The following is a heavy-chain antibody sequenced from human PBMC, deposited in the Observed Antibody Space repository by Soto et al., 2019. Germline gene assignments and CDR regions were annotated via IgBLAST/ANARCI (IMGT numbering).Heavy chain of an antibody. D-gene: IGHD2-21*02. Sequence: PSETLSLTCTVTGDSINNRSYYWGWIRQPPGKGLEWIGSIYYSGSTYNNPSLKSRVSMSVDTSKNQFSLKLRSVTAADTALYYCARQRTSVVTQAYFDSWGQGSPVTVSS. V-gene: IGHV4-39*01. CDR1: GDSINNRSYY. CDR2: IYYSGST. CDR3: ARQRTSVVTQAYFDS. J-gene: IGHJ4*02.